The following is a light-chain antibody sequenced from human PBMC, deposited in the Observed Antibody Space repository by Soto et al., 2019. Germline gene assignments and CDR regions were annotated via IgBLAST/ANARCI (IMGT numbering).Light chain of an antibody. J-gene: IGLJ2*01. CDR2: SNN. Sequence: QSVLTHPPSASGTPGQRVTISCSGSSSNIGSNTVNWYQQLPGTAPKLLIYSNNQRPSGVPDRFSGSKSGTSASLAISGLQSEDEADYYCAAWDDSLNGQVVFGGGTKVTVL. CDR1: SSNIGSNT. V-gene: IGLV1-44*01. CDR3: AAWDDSLNGQVV.